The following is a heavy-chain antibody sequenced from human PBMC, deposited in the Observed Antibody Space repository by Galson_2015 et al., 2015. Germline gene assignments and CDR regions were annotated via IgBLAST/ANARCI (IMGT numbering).Heavy chain of an antibody. Sequence: SLRLSCAASGFTFSIYWMHWVRQAPGKGLVWVSRINSDGSITDYADSVKGRFTISRDNTKNTLYLQVNSLRAEDTAVYYCVRDADAAFDIWGQGTVVTVSS. J-gene: IGHJ3*02. CDR3: VRDADAAFDI. V-gene: IGHV3-74*01. CDR1: GFTFSIYW. CDR2: INSDGSIT.